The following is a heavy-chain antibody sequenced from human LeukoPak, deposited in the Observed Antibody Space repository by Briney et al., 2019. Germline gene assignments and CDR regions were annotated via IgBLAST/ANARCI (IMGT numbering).Heavy chain of an antibody. CDR2: INPNSGGT. Sequence: ASVKVSCKASGYTFTGFYMHWVRQAPGQGLDWMGWINPNSGGTNYAQKFQGRVTMTRDTSINTAYMELSRLRSDDTAVYYCARAHLIAAAGYNWFDPWGQGTLVTVSS. V-gene: IGHV1-2*02. CDR1: GYTFTGFY. J-gene: IGHJ5*02. D-gene: IGHD6-13*01. CDR3: ARAHLIAAAGYNWFDP.